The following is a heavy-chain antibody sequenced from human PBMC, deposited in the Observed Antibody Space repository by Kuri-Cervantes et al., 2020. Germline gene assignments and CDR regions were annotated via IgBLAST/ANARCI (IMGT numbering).Heavy chain of an antibody. V-gene: IGHV1-18*01. CDR3: ANRPALIQPRAGDAFDI. CDR1: GYTFTSYG. J-gene: IGHJ3*02. CDR2: ISAYNGDT. D-gene: IGHD5-18*01. Sequence: ASVKVSCKASGYTFTSYGISWVRQAPGQGLEWMGWISAYNGDTNYAQKVQGRLTMTTDTSTSTAYMELRSLRAEDTAVYYCANRPALIQPRAGDAFDIWGQGTMVTVSS.